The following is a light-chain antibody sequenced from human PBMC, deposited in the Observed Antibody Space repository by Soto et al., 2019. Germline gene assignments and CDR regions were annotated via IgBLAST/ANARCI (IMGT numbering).Light chain of an antibody. CDR2: AAS. CDR1: QGISSY. V-gene: IGKV1-9*01. J-gene: IGKJ4*01. CDR3: QQINSYPAT. Sequence: DIQLTQSPSFLSASVGDRVTITCRASQGISSYLAWYQQKPGKAPKLLIYAASTLQSGVPSRFIGSGSGTAFTLTISSLQPEDFKTYYCQQINSYPATFGPGNKVEIK.